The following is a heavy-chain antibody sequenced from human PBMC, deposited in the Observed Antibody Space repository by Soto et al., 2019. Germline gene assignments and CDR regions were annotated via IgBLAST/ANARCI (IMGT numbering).Heavy chain of an antibody. CDR1: GYTFTSYA. J-gene: IGHJ4*02. CDR2: INAGNGNT. D-gene: IGHD4-17*01. CDR3: ARDPSLYGDYPRTFDY. Sequence: QVQLVQSGAEVKKPGASVKVSCKASGYTFTSYAMHWVRQAPGQRLEWLGWINAGNGNTKYSQKFQGRVTITRDTSASTAYMELSCLRSEDTAVYYCARDPSLYGDYPRTFDYWGQGTLVTVSS. V-gene: IGHV1-3*01.